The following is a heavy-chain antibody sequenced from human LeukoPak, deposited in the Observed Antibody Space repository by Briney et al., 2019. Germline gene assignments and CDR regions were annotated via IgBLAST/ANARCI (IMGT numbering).Heavy chain of an antibody. Sequence: PGGSLRPSCAASGFTFSSYGMHWIRQAPAKGLEWVAVIWYDGSNKYYADSVKGRFTISRDNSKNTLYLQMNSLRAEDTAVYYCARPYDSSGYYYFDYWGQGTLVTVSS. CDR3: ARPYDSSGYYYFDY. D-gene: IGHD3-22*01. J-gene: IGHJ4*02. CDR2: IWYDGSNK. CDR1: GFTFSSYG. V-gene: IGHV3-33*01.